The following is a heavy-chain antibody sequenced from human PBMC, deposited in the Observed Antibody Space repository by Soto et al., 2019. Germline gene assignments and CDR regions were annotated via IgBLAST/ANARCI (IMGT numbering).Heavy chain of an antibody. J-gene: IGHJ4*02. D-gene: IGHD6-19*01. CDR3: ARSRYTSGGSTPPFDY. V-gene: IGHV4-59*01. CDR1: GGSISSYY. CDR2: IYYSGST. Sequence: SETLSLTCAVSGGSISSYYWSRIRQPPGKGLEWIGYIYYSGSTNYNPSLKSRVTISVDTSKNQFSLKLTSVTAADTAVYYCARSRYTSGGSTPPFDYWGQGTLVTVSS.